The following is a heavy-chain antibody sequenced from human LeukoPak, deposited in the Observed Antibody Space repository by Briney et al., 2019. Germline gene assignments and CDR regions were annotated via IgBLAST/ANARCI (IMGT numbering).Heavy chain of an antibody. V-gene: IGHV4-34*01. J-gene: IGHJ6*03. CDR3: ARGFYYGSGSYYHPPYYYYYYMDV. CDR1: GGSFSGYY. CDR2: INHSGST. Sequence: SETLSLTCAVYGGSFSGYYWSWTRQPPGKGLEWIGEINHSGSTNYNPSLKSRVTISVDTSKNQFSLKLSSVTAADTAVYYCARGFYYGSGSYYHPPYYYYYYMDVWGKGTTVTVSS. D-gene: IGHD3-10*01.